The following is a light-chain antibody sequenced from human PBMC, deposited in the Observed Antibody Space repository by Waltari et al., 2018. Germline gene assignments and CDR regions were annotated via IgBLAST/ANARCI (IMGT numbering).Light chain of an antibody. Sequence: VLTQSPATLSLSPGERATLSCRASQSVARYLAWYQQKPGQAPRLLIYDTFFRATGIPARFSGSGSGTDFTLTISSLEPEDFAVYYCQQRLNWPPVTFGQGTRLEIK. V-gene: IGKV3-11*01. J-gene: IGKJ5*01. CDR1: QSVARY. CDR2: DTF. CDR3: QQRLNWPPVT.